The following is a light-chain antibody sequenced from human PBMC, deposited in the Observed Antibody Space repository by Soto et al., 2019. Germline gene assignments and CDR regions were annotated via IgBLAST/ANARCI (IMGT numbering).Light chain of an antibody. Sequence: EVVMRQSPATLSVSPVEGATLSCRASQSVSSNLAWYQQKPGQAPRLLIYGASTRATGIPARFSGSGSGTEFTLTISSLQSEDFAVYYCQQYNNWPPTFGQGTQREIK. V-gene: IGKV3-15*01. CDR3: QQYNNWPPT. J-gene: IGKJ5*01. CDR1: QSVSSN. CDR2: GAS.